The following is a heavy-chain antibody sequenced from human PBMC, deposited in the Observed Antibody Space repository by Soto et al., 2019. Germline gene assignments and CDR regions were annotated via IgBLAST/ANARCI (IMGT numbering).Heavy chain of an antibody. CDR1: GGSISSYY. CDR3: SEAVFLNGGDYYYYMDV. CDR2: IYYSGST. Sequence: SETLSLTCTVSGGSISSYYWSWIRQPPGKGLEWIGYIYYSGSTNYNPSLKSRVTISVDTSKNQFSLKLSSVTAADTAVYYCSEAVFLNGGDYYYYMDVWGKGTTVTVSS. J-gene: IGHJ6*03. V-gene: IGHV4-59*01. D-gene: IGHD7-27*01.